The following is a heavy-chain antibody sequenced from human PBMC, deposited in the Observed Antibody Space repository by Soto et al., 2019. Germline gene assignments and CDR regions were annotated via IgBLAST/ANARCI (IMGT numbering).Heavy chain of an antibody. D-gene: IGHD6-13*01. J-gene: IGHJ4*02. Sequence: SETLSLTCTVSCGSISSDYWSWIRQPAGKGLEWIGRIYISENTHYNPSLRSRVSMSLDTSKNQLSLNLSSVTAADTAVYYCARGVGRSSWTSFDSWGQGTLVTVSS. CDR3: ARGVGRSSWTSFDS. V-gene: IGHV4-4*07. CDR2: IYISENT. CDR1: CGSISSDY.